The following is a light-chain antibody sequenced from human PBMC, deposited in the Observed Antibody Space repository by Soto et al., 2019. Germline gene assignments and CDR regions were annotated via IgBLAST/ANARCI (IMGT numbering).Light chain of an antibody. CDR2: GAS. CDR1: QSVSSN. Sequence: EIVMTQSPATLSVSPGERATLSCRASQSVSSNLAWYQQKPGQAPRRLIYGASTRATGIAARFSGSGSGTEFTLTISRLQSEDFAVYYCPQYNNWLRTFGPGTKVEIK. J-gene: IGKJ1*01. CDR3: PQYNNWLRT. V-gene: IGKV3-15*01.